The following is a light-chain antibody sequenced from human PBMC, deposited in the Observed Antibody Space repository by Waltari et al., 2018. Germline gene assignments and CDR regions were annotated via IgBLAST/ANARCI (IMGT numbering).Light chain of an antibody. V-gene: IGLV3-19*01. CDR3: NSRDSSGNHVV. CDR2: GKN. CDR1: SLRSYY. Sequence: SSELTQDPAVSVALGQTVRITRQGDSLRSYYASWYQQKPGQAPVLVIYGKNNRPSGIPDRFSGSSSGNTASLTITGVQAEDEADYYCNSRDSSGNHVVFGGGTKLTVL. J-gene: IGLJ2*01.